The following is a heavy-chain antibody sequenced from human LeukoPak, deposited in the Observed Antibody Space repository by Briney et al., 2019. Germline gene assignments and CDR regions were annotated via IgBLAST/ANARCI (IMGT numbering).Heavy chain of an antibody. V-gene: IGHV4-34*01. CDR3: ARGRRLGSGRGAGAFDI. CDR1: GGSFSGYY. D-gene: IGHD3-10*01. CDR2: INHSGST. J-gene: IGHJ3*02. Sequence: SETLSLTXAVYGGSFSGYYWSWICQPPGKGLEWIGEINHSGSTNYNPSLKSRVTISVDTSKNQFSLKLSSVTAADTAVYYCARGRRLGSGRGAGAFDIWGQGTMVTVSS.